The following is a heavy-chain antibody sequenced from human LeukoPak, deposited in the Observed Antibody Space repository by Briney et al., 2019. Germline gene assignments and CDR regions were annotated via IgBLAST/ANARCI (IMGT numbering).Heavy chain of an antibody. CDR3: VRAPYSSSWFLFDY. D-gene: IGHD6-13*01. J-gene: IGHJ4*02. CDR2: ISDSGSRI. Sequence: GGTLRLSCAPSGFIFGDYHMSWIRQAPGKGLEWVSYISDSGSRIAYADPVRGRFTISRANTKNSLYLQSISLRAEDTAVYYCVRAPYSSSWFLFDYWGQGTLVTVSS. V-gene: IGHV3-11*01. CDR1: GFIFGDYH.